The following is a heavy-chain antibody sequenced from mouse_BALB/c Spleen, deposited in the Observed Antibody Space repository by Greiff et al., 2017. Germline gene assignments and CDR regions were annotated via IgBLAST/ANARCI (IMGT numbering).Heavy chain of an antibody. CDR3: ASYYDYYFDY. CDR1: GYSITSDYA. D-gene: IGHD2-4*01. Sequence: EVKLLESGPGLVKPSQSLSLTCTVTGYSITSDYAWNWIRQFPGNKLEWMGYISYSGSTSYNPSLKSRISITRDTSKNQFFLQLNSVTTEDTATYYCASYYDYYFDYWGRGTTLTVSS. CDR2: ISYSGST. J-gene: IGHJ2*01. V-gene: IGHV3-2*02.